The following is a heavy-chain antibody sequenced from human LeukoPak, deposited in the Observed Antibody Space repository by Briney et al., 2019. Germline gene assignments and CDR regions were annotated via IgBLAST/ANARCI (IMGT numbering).Heavy chain of an antibody. D-gene: IGHD3-22*01. J-gene: IGHJ4*02. CDR2: ISWNSGSI. Sequence: HPGGSLRLSCAASGFTFDDYAMHWVRQAPGKGLEWVSSISWNSGSIGYADSVKGRFTISRDNAKNSLYLQMNSLRAEDTALYYCARDLGGLSGYYDYWGQGTLVTVSS. CDR1: GFTFDDYA. V-gene: IGHV3-9*01. CDR3: ARDLGGLSGYYDY.